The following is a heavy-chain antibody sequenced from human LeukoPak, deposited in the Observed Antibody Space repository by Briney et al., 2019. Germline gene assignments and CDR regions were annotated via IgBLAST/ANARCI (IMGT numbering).Heavy chain of an antibody. Sequence: GGSLRLSCTASGFTFGDYAMSWVRQAPGKGLEWVGFIRSKAYGGTTEYAASVKSRFTISRDDSKSIAYLQMNSLKTEDTAVYYCTRDSGDSSGYYILFDYWGQGTLVTVSS. CDR1: GFTFGDYA. D-gene: IGHD3-22*01. J-gene: IGHJ4*02. CDR3: TRDSGDSSGYYILFDY. CDR2: IRSKAYGGTT. V-gene: IGHV3-49*04.